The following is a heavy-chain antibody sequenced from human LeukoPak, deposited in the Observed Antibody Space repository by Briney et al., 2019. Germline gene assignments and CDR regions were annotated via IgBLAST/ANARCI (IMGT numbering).Heavy chain of an antibody. CDR3: AREGQGIYDSSGYYTVGAFDI. Sequence: ASVKVSCKASGYTFTSYGISWVRQAPGQGLEWMGWISAHNGNTNYAQKLQGRVTMTTDTSTSTAYMELRSLRSDDTAVYYCAREGQGIYDSSGYYTVGAFDIWGQGTMVTVSS. J-gene: IGHJ3*02. V-gene: IGHV1-18*01. CDR2: ISAHNGNT. CDR1: GYTFTSYG. D-gene: IGHD3-22*01.